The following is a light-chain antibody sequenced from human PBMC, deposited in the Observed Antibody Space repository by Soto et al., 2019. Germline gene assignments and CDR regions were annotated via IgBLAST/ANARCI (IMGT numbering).Light chain of an antibody. CDR3: QQYSKSPAT. CDR2: GAS. Sequence: EIVLTQSPGTLSLSPGEGATLSCRATQTVSNTYLAWYQHKPGQAPRLLIYGASTRAPGIPERFSGSGSGTDFTLTITRLEPEDSAIYYCQQYSKSPATFGPGTKVEIK. V-gene: IGKV3-20*01. CDR1: QTVSNTY. J-gene: IGKJ3*01.